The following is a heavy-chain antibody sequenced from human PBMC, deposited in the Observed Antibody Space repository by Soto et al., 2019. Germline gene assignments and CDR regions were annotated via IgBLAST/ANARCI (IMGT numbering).Heavy chain of an antibody. CDR2: FNPHGGDT. J-gene: IGHJ5*02. CDR3: APSGGVTMGRSIRDYHWLDG. Sequence: ASVKVSCKVSGYTLTSYYLNWVRQAPGKGLEWMGVFNPHGGDTIYAQKFQGRITMTRDTSTTTVYMELSSLRSDDTALYYCAPSGGVTMGRSIRDYHWLDGWGQGTLVTVSS. D-gene: IGHD4-17*01. CDR1: GYTLTSYY. V-gene: IGHV1-46*01.